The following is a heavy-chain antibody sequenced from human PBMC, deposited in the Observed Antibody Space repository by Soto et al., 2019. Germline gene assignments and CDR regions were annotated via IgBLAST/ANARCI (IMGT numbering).Heavy chain of an antibody. D-gene: IGHD3-3*01. CDR3: ARAANYDFWSGYPRYYYYMDV. CDR2: IKQDGSEK. V-gene: IGHV3-7*01. CDR1: GFTFSSYW. J-gene: IGHJ6*03. Sequence: GGSLRLSCAASGFTFSSYWMSWVRQAPGKGLEWVANIKQDGSEKYYVDSVKGRFTISRDNAKNSLYLQMNSLRAEDTAVYYCARAANYDFWSGYPRYYYYMDVWGKGTTVTVSS.